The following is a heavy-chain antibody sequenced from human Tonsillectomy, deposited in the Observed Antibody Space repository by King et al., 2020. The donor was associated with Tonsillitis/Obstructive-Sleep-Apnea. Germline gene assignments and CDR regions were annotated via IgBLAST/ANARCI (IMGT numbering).Heavy chain of an antibody. CDR2: ISYGGSNK. CDR3: AKGVVALHYYYGMDV. CDR1: GFTFSTYG. J-gene: IGHJ6*02. D-gene: IGHD5-12*01. V-gene: IGHV3-30*18. Sequence: VQLVESGGGVVQPGRSLRLSCAASGFTFSTYGMHWVRQAPGKGLEWVAVISYGGSNKYYADSVKGRFTISRDNSKNTLYVQMNSLRAEDTAVYCCAKGVVALHYYYGMDVWGQGTTVTVSS.